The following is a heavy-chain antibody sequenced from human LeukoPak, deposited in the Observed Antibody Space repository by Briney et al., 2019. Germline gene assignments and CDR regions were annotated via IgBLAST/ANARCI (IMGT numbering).Heavy chain of an antibody. V-gene: IGHV3-7*01. CDR2: IKEDGSEK. D-gene: IGHD2-2*01. J-gene: IGHJ4*02. CDR3: ARPAHCSSTSCSAFDY. Sequence: GGSLRLSCAASGFTFSSYWMSWVRQAPGKGLEWAANIKEDGSEKYYVDSVKGRFTISRDNAKNSLYLQMNSLRAEDTAVYYCARPAHCSSTSCSAFDYWGQGTLVTVSP. CDR1: GFTFSSYW.